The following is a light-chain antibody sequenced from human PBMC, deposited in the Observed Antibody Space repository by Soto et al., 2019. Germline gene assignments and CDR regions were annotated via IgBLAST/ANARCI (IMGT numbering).Light chain of an antibody. CDR1: SSDVGGFDY. J-gene: IGLJ2*01. CDR2: EVT. Sequence: QSALTQPPSASGSPGQSVTISCTGTSSDVGGFDYVSWYQKYPGKAPKLIIYEVTRRPSGVPDRFSGSKSGNTASLTVSGLQAEDEADYYCSSFAGTTSVLFGGGTKLTVL. CDR3: SSFAGTTSVL. V-gene: IGLV2-8*01.